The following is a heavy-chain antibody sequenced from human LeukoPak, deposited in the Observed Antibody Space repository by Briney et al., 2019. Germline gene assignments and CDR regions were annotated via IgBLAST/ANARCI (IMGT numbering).Heavy chain of an antibody. Sequence: LPGGSLRLSCAASGFTFSSYWMSWVRQAPGKGLEWVANIKQDGSEKYYVDSVKGRFTISRDNSKNTLYLQMNSLRVEDTAVYHCARAPTMIDPFDYWGQGTLVTVSS. J-gene: IGHJ4*02. CDR2: IKQDGSEK. CDR3: ARAPTMIDPFDY. V-gene: IGHV3-7*03. D-gene: IGHD3-22*01. CDR1: GFTFSSYW.